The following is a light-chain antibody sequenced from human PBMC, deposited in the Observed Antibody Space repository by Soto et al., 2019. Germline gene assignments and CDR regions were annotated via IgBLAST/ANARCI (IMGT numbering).Light chain of an antibody. CDR1: SSDFGGYNY. J-gene: IGLJ1*01. Sequence: QSVLTQPRGGSGSPGQSVTISCTGTSSDFGGYNYVSWYQQHPGKAPKLMIYDVSKRPSGVPDRFSGSKSGNTASLTISGLQAEDEADYYCCSYAGSYTLYVFGTGTKVTVL. CDR2: DVS. V-gene: IGLV2-11*01. CDR3: CSYAGSYTLYV.